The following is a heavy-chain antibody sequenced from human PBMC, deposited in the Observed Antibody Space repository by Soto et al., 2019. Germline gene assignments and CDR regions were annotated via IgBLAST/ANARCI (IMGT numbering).Heavy chain of an antibody. Sequence: PEETMYLTCTVSGGSIRSYYWCWIRQPPGKGLEWIGYIYYSGSTNYNPSLKSRVTISVDTSKNQFSLKLSSVTAADTAVYYCARGGLRGYSYGPILDYGGQGTLVTVS. V-gene: IGHV4-59*01. CDR2: IYYSGST. J-gene: IGHJ4*02. D-gene: IGHD5-18*01. CDR1: GGSIRSYY. CDR3: ARGGLRGYSYGPILDY.